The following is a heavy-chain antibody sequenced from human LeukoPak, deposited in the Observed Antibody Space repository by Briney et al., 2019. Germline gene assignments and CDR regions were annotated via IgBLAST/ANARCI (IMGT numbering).Heavy chain of an antibody. V-gene: IGHV3-30*02. D-gene: IGHD2-2*01. CDR1: GFTFSNYG. Sequence: PGGSLRLSCAASGFTFSNYGMHWVRQAPGKGLEWVTFIEYDGTDTHFADSVRGRFTISRDNSEDTLYLQMNSLRAEDTAVYYCARVGGYCSSTSCYPPDVWGKGTTVTVSS. J-gene: IGHJ6*04. CDR3: ARVGGYCSSTSCYPPDV. CDR2: IEYDGTDT.